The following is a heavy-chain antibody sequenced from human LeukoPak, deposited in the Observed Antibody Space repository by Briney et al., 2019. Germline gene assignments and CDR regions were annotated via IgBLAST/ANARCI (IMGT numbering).Heavy chain of an antibody. CDR2: INDDSSDI. CDR3: ARDTLQPGLIDS. J-gene: IGHJ4*02. V-gene: IGHV3-21*05. D-gene: IGHD2-15*01. Sequence: SGGSLRLSCAASGFTFSLYAMNWVRQAPGKGLEWVSYINDDSSDIHYAGSVRGRFTISRDDARKTLYLQLSSLRVEDTAVYYCARDTLQPGLIDSWGQGTLVTVSS. CDR1: GFTFSLYA.